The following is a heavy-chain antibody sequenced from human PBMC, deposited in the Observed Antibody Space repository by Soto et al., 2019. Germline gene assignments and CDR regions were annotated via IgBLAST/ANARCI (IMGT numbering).Heavy chain of an antibody. V-gene: IGHV4-30-2*01. D-gene: IGHD6-19*01. CDR3: ARAGGLGAVAVDY. CDR2: IYHSGRT. J-gene: IGHJ4*02. CDR1: GGSISSGGYS. Sequence: QLQLQESGSGLVKPSQTLSLTCAVSGGSISSGGYSWSWIRQPPGKGLEWIGYIYHSGRTYYNPYLQSRVTISVDRSKNQFSLKLSSVTAADTAVYYCARAGGLGAVAVDYWGQGTLVTVSS.